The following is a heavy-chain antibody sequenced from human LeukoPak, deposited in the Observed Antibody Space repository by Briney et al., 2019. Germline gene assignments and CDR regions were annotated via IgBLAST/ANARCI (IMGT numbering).Heavy chain of an antibody. CDR1: GFTVSSCA. Sequence: GGCLRLARAASGFTVSSCAMHWVRQAPGGGREWGAVISYDGSKKYYADSVKGRFTISRDNFKNTLYLQMNSLRAEDTAVYYCARDPSSGFSEYYYYMDVWGKGTMVTVSS. CDR3: ARDPSSGFSEYYYYMDV. V-gene: IGHV3-30-3*01. CDR2: ISYDGSKK. J-gene: IGHJ6*03. D-gene: IGHD6-6*01.